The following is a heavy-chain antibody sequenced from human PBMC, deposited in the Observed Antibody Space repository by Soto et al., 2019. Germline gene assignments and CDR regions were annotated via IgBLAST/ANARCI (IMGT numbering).Heavy chain of an antibody. Sequence: EVQLVESGGGLVQPGGSLRLSCVASGFTFSNYAMHWVRQAPGKGLECVSVISGNGDTTYYANSVKDRFTISRDNSRDNLYLPTGSLSAEDMAVYYWARASRAEVWGRGTTVAVSS. V-gene: IGHV3-64*01. CDR1: GFTFSNYA. CDR3: ARASRAEV. J-gene: IGHJ6*02. CDR2: ISGNGDTT.